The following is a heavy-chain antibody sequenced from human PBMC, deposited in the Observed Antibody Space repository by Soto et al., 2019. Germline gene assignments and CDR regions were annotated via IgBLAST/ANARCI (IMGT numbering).Heavy chain of an antibody. Sequence: QVHLQESGPRLVKPSGTLSLTCVVSGGSISSRDWWSWVRQAPGKGLEWIGEIYQSGTPNYNPSLRSRVTISIDRTKNQFSLKLTSVTAADTAIYYCARDLEGSGNSYSGDYWGRGTLVTVSS. V-gene: IGHV4-4*02. CDR3: ARDLEGSGNSYSGDY. J-gene: IGHJ4*02. CDR2: IYQSGTP. D-gene: IGHD3-10*01. CDR1: GGSISSRDW.